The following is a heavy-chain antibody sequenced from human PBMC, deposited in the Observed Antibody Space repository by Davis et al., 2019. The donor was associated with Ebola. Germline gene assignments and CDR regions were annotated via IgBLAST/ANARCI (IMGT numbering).Heavy chain of an antibody. CDR1: GFTFSSYS. Sequence: GESLKISCAASGFTFSSYSMNWVRQAPGKGLEWVSYISSSSSTIYYADSVKGRFTISRDNAKNTLYLQMSNLRAEDTALYYCAKDGLLWFGEPFGYWGQGTLVTVSA. D-gene: IGHD3-10*01. CDR2: ISSSSSTI. CDR3: AKDGLLWFGEPFGY. J-gene: IGHJ4*02. V-gene: IGHV3-48*01.